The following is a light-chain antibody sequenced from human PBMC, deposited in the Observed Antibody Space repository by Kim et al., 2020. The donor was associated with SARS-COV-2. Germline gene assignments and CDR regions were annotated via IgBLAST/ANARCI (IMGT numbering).Light chain of an antibody. Sequence: ASVKHTCTLSSGHSTYAIAWHQQQPEKGPRYLMNLNSDGSHSKGDGIPDRFSGSSSGAERYLTISSLQSEDEADYYCQTWGAGIRVFGGGTQLTVL. CDR2: LNSDGSH. J-gene: IGLJ3*02. CDR1: SGHSTYA. V-gene: IGLV4-69*02. CDR3: QTWGAGIRV.